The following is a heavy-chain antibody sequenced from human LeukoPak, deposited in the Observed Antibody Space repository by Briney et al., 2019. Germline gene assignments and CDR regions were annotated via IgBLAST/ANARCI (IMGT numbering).Heavy chain of an antibody. V-gene: IGHV3-7*03. J-gene: IGHJ4*02. CDR1: GFTFSSYW. Sequence: PGGSLRFSCAASGFTFSSYWMSWVRQAPGKGLEWVANIKQDGSEKYYADSVKGRFTIFRDNSKNTLYLQMNSLRAEDTAVYYCARDSESFRGTGGGYWGQGTLVTVPS. D-gene: IGHD3-16*02. CDR3: ARDSESFRGTGGGY. CDR2: IKQDGSEK.